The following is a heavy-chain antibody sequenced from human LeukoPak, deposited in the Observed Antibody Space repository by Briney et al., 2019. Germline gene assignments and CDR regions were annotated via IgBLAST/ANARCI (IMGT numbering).Heavy chain of an antibody. CDR1: GYTFTGYY. Sequence: ASVKVSCKASGYTFTGYYMHWVRQAPGQGLEWMGWINPNSGGTNYAQKLQGRVTITRNTSISTAYMELSSLRSEDTAVYYCARSTHSSGWDYWGQGTLVTVSS. CDR3: ARSTHSSGWDY. V-gene: IGHV1-2*02. D-gene: IGHD6-19*01. CDR2: INPNSGGT. J-gene: IGHJ4*02.